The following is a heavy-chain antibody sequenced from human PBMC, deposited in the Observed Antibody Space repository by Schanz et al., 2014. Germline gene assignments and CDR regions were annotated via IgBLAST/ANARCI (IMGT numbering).Heavy chain of an antibody. CDR3: AREGTVIRGLSGWFDP. CDR2: INPSGGST. J-gene: IGHJ5*02. CDR1: GYTFTTYY. D-gene: IGHD3-10*01. Sequence: QLQLVQSGAEVKKPGASVKVYCKASGYTFTTYYLHWVRQAPGQGLEWMGIINPSGGSTSYAQKFQGRVTMTRDTSISTVYMELSRLRSDDTAVYYCAREGTVIRGLSGWFDPWGQGTLVTVSS. V-gene: IGHV1-46*01.